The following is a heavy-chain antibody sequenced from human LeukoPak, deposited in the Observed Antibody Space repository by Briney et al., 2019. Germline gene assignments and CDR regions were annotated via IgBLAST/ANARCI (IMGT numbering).Heavy chain of an antibody. D-gene: IGHD3-9*01. CDR3: SREYFDWL. CDR2: IRSKAFGGTP. Sequence: GGSLRLSCAGSGFTFSGSWMSWFRQAPGKGLEWVGFIRSKAFGGTPEHAASVKGRFTISRDDSKSIAYLQMNSLKTEDTAVYYCSREYFDWLWGQGTLVTVSS. J-gene: IGHJ4*02. CDR1: GFTFSGSW. V-gene: IGHV3-49*03.